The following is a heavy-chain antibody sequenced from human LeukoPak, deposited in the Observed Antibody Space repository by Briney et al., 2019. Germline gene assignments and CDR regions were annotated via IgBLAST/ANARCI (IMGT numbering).Heavy chain of an antibody. J-gene: IGHJ4*02. CDR1: GYTFSDFG. CDR2: ISAYNGNT. V-gene: IGHV1-18*01. CDR3: ARGRGDIAAAGTGITGQYYFDY. Sequence: ASVKVSCKAPGYTFSDFGISWVRQAPGQGLEWMGWISAYNGNTNYAQNLQGRVTMTTDTSTSTAYMELRSLRSDDTAVYYCARGRGDIAAAGTGITGQYYFDYWGQGTLVTVSS. D-gene: IGHD6-13*01.